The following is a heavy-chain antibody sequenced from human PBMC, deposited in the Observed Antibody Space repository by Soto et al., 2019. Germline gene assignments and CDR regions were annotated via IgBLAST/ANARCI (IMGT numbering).Heavy chain of an antibody. D-gene: IGHD3-10*01. CDR3: ARVREGYPYTGFGELGFDY. Sequence: GGSLRLSCAASGFTFSSYSMNWVRQAPGKGLEWVSSISSSSSYIYYADSVKGRFTISRDNAKNSLYLQMNSLRAEGTAVYYCARVREGYPYTGFGELGFDYWGQGTLVTVSS. CDR2: ISSSSSYI. CDR1: GFTFSSYS. V-gene: IGHV3-21*01. J-gene: IGHJ4*02.